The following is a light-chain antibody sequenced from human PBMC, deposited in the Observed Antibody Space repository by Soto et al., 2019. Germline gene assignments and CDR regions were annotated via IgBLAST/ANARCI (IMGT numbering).Light chain of an antibody. V-gene: IGKV1-39*01. CDR1: QSMSTY. CDR2: AAS. J-gene: IGKJ2*01. CDR3: QQSSDNLYT. Sequence: DLQMTQSPSSLSASVGDRVTVTYRASQSMSTYLNWYQQNPGKAPKLLIYAASSLQSGVPSRFSGSGSATDFTLTISTLQPEDFATYYCQQSSDNLYTFGQGTKLEIK.